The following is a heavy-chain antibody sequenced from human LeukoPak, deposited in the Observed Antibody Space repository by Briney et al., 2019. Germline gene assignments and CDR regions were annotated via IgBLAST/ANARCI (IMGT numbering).Heavy chain of an antibody. V-gene: IGHV3-64*02. CDR3: ARGLRAYYYYGMDV. CDR2: ISSNGGST. D-gene: IGHD3-3*01. CDR1: GFTFSNHA. J-gene: IGHJ6*02. Sequence: PGGSLRLSCAASGFTFSNHAMHWVRQAPGEGLEYVSAISSNGGSTYYADSVKGRFTISRDNSKNTPFLQMGSLRVEDMAVYYCARGLRAYYYYGMDVWGQGTTVTVSS.